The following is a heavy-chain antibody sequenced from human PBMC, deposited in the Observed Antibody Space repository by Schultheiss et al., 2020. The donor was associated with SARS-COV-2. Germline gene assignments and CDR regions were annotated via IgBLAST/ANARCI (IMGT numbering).Heavy chain of an antibody. D-gene: IGHD1-14*01. J-gene: IGHJ6*02. Sequence: GGSLRLSCKASGYTFTGYYMHWVRQAPGQGLEWMGWINPNSGGTNYAQKFQGRVTVTRDTSISTAYMELSRLRSDDTAVYYCAREPEPNADYYYYGMDVWGQGTTVTVSS. CDR3: AREPEPNADYYYYGMDV. CDR1: GYTFTGYY. V-gene: IGHV1-2*02. CDR2: INPNSGGT.